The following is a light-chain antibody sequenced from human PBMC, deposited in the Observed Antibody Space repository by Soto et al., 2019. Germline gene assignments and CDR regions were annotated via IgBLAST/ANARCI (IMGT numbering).Light chain of an antibody. CDR1: QNITTW. Sequence: DIQMIQSPSSVSASVGDRVTVTCRASQNITTWLTWYQQTPGKAPHLLIYGASTLQQGVPSRFSGSGSGTEFTLTITSLQPEDFATYYCQQGSRFPFTFGPGT. J-gene: IGKJ3*01. CDR2: GAS. CDR3: QQGSRFPFT. V-gene: IGKV1-12*01.